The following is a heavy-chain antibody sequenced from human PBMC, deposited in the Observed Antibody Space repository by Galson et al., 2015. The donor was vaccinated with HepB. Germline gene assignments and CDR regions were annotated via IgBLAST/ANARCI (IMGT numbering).Heavy chain of an antibody. J-gene: IGHJ6*02. CDR2: ISSSGSTI. V-gene: IGHV3-11*01. CDR1: GFTFSDYY. Sequence: SLRLSCAASGFTFSDYYMSWIRQAPGKGLEWVSYISSSGSTIYYADSVKGRFTISRDNAKNSLYLQMNSLRAEDTAVYYCARDRPAGVWLPRGEYYYYGMDVWGQGTTVTVSS. CDR3: ARDRPAGVWLPRGEYYYYGMDV. D-gene: IGHD3-9*01.